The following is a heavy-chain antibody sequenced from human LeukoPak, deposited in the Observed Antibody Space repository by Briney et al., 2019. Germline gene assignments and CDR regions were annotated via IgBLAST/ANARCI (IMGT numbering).Heavy chain of an antibody. Sequence: ASVKVSCKASGYTFTGYYMHWVRQAPGQGLEWMGWINPNSGDTNYAQKFQGRVTVTRDTSISTMYMELGGLRFDDTAVYYCARKSPRFSSSGMDVWGKGTTVTVSS. D-gene: IGHD3-3*01. CDR1: GYTFTGYY. V-gene: IGHV1-2*02. J-gene: IGHJ6*04. CDR2: INPNSGDT. CDR3: ARKSPRFSSSGMDV.